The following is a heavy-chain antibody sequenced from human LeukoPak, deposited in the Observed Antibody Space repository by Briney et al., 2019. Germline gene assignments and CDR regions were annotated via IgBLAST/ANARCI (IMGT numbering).Heavy chain of an antibody. Sequence: SETLSLTCTVSGGSISSYYWSWIRQPAGKGLEWIGRIYTSGSTNHNPSLKSRVTMSVDTSKNQFSLKLSSVTAADTAVYYCARVVAGAPPYYYYGMDVWGQGTTVTVSS. CDR1: GGSISSYY. CDR3: ARVVAGAPPYYYYGMDV. D-gene: IGHD6-19*01. J-gene: IGHJ6*02. V-gene: IGHV4-4*07. CDR2: IYTSGST.